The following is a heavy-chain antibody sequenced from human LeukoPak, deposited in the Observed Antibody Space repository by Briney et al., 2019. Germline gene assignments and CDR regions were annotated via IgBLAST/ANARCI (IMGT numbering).Heavy chain of an antibody. CDR2: ISPYNGNT. D-gene: IGHD2-15*01. CDR1: GYTFTSYD. CDR3: ARGSFWFDP. J-gene: IGHJ5*02. V-gene: IGHV1-18*01. Sequence: ASVKVSCKASGYTFTSYDINWVRQATGQGLEWMGWISPYNGNTNYAQKFHGRVTMTTDTSTNTAYMELKSLRSDDTAVYYCARGSFWFDPWGQGTLVTVSS.